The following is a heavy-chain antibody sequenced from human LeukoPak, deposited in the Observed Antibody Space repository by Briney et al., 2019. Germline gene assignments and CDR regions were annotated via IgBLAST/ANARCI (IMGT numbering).Heavy chain of an antibody. CDR2: TNEEGSIT. CDR3: GRDLGGRGGA. Sequence: PGGSLRLSCAASGLSFSRYWMHWVRQVPGTGLVWVSRTNEEGSITDYADSVKGRFTISRDNAKDALYLQMNNLRPEDTAVYYCGRDLGGRGGAWGQGALVTVSS. J-gene: IGHJ5*02. D-gene: IGHD1-26*01. CDR1: GLSFSRYW. V-gene: IGHV3-74*01.